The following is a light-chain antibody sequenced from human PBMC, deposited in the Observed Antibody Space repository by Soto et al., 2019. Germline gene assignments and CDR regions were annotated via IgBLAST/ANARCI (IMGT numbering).Light chain of an antibody. CDR2: AAS. CDR1: QSISSY. J-gene: IGKJ1*01. CDR3: QQYDTYWT. V-gene: IGKV1-39*01. Sequence: DIQMTQSPSSLSASVGDRVTITCRASQSISSYLDWYQQKPGKXPXXLIYAASSLQSGVPSRFSGSGSGTDFTLTISSLQPDDFATDYCQQYDTYWTFGQGTKVDIK.